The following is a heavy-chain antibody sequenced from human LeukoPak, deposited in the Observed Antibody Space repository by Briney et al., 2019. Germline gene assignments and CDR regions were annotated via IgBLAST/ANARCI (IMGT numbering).Heavy chain of an antibody. J-gene: IGHJ4*02. CDR1: GFTFSSYG. V-gene: IGHV3-23*01. D-gene: IGHD6-19*01. CDR3: ARGRRDGLWLVQGQGYFDY. CDR2: ISGSGGST. Sequence: GGSLRLSCAASGFTFSSYGMSWVRQAPGKGLEWVSAISGSGGSTYYADSVKGRFTISRDNAKNSLYLQMNSLRAEDTAVYYCARGRRDGLWLVQGQGYFDYWGQGTLVTVSS.